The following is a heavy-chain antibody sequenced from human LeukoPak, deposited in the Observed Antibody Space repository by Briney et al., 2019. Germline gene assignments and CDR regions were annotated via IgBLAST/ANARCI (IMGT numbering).Heavy chain of an antibody. CDR2: IYHSGST. CDR3: ARTYDSSGYYPY. CDR1: GGSISSGGYY. D-gene: IGHD3-22*01. J-gene: IGHJ4*02. V-gene: IGHV4-30-2*01. Sequence: SETLSLTCTVSGGSISSGGYYWSWIRQPPGKGLEWIGYIYHSGSTYYNPSLKSRVTISVDRSKNQFSLKLSSVTAADTAVYYCARTYDSSGYYPYWGQGTLVTVSS.